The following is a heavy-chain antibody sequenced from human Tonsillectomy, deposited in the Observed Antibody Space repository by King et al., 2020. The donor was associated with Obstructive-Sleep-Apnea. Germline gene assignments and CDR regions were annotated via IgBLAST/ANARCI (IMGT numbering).Heavy chain of an antibody. CDR3: ARGLGNYYGSGTYYFDY. V-gene: IGHV1-8*01. CDR2: MNPNSGNT. J-gene: IGHJ4*02. CDR1: GYTFTSYD. D-gene: IGHD3-10*01. Sequence: QLVQSGAEVKKPGASVKVSCKASGYTFTSYDINWVRQATGQGLEWMGWMNPNSGNTGYAQKFQGRVTMTRNTSISTAYMELSSLRSEDTAVYYCARGLGNYYGSGTYYFDYWGQGTLVTVPS.